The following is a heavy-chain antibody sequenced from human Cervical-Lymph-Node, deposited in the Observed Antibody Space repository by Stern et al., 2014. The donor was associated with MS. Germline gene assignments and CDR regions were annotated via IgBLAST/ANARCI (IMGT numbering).Heavy chain of an antibody. V-gene: IGHV5-51*01. CDR2: IYPGDSNT. CDR1: GYSFTLYW. CDR3: AALVRGSSFY. J-gene: IGHJ4*02. D-gene: IGHD1-26*01. Sequence: EVQLVESGAELKKPGESLKISCKGSGYSFTLYWIGWGRQMPRKGLEWKGIIYPGDSNTRYSPAYQGQVTISADKAISTAYLQWSSLKASDTAMYYCAALVRGSSFYWGQGTLVTVSS.